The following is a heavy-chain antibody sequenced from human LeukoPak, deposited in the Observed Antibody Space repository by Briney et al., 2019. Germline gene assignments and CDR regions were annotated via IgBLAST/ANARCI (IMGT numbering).Heavy chain of an antibody. J-gene: IGHJ1*01. CDR1: GYIFIDSY. CDR3: ARPHGVDGTDVFQR. Sequence: ASVKVSCKASGYIFIDSYMHWVRQAPGQGLEWLGWINPNSGGTNYAQRFRGRVTMTRDTSISTVYMELSRLTSDDTAVYYCARPHGVDGTDVFQRWGQGTLVTVSS. V-gene: IGHV1-2*02. CDR2: INPNSGGT. D-gene: IGHD1-1*01.